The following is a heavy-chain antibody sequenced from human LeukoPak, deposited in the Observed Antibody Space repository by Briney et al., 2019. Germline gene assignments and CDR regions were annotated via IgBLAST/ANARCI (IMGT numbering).Heavy chain of an antibody. V-gene: IGHV3-21*01. CDR1: GFTFSSYS. J-gene: IGHJ4*02. D-gene: IGHD3-9*01. CDR3: ARQRGDILTGYYMPRGFDY. Sequence: GGSLRLSCAASGFTFSSYSMNWVRQAPGKGLEWVSSISSSSSYIYYADSVKGRFTISRDNAKNSLYLQMNSLRAEDTAVYYCARQRGDILTGYYMPRGFDYWGQGTLVTVSS. CDR2: ISSSSSYI.